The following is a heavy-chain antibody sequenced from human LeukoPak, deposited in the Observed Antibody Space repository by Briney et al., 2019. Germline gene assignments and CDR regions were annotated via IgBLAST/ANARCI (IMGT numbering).Heavy chain of an antibody. D-gene: IGHD3-16*01. J-gene: IGHJ6*02. CDR2: ISGSGGST. Sequence: PGGSLRLSCAASGFTFSSYAMSWVRQAPGKGLEWVSAISGSGGSTYYADSVKGRFTISRDNSKNTLYLQMNSLRAEDTAVYYCAKEGGELWSPPAGYGMDVWGQGTTVTVSS. V-gene: IGHV3-23*01. CDR3: AKEGGELWSPPAGYGMDV. CDR1: GFTFSSYA.